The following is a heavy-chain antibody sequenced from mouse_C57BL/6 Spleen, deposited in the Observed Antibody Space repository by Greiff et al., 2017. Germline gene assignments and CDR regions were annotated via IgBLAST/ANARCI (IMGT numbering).Heavy chain of an antibody. V-gene: IGHV1-53*01. D-gene: IGHD2-3*01. CDR1: GYTFTSYW. Sequence: QVQLQQPGTELVKPGASVKLSCKASGYTFTSYWMHWVKQRPGQGLEWIGNINPSNGGTNYNEKFKSKATLTVDKSSSPAYMQLSSLTTEDSAVYYCAREWLLRAWFAYWGQGTLVTVSA. CDR3: AREWLLRAWFAY. J-gene: IGHJ3*01. CDR2: INPSNGGT.